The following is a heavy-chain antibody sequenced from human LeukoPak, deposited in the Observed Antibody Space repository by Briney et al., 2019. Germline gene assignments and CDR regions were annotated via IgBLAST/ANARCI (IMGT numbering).Heavy chain of an antibody. CDR2: INHSGST. CDR1: GGSFSGYY. Sequence: PSETLSLTCAVYGGSFSGYYWSWIRQPPGKGLEWIGEINHSGSTNYNPSLKSRVTISVDTSKNQFSLKLSSVTAADTAAYYCARGGSPNSGYYYGMDVWGKGTTVTVSS. J-gene: IGHJ6*04. V-gene: IGHV4-34*01. CDR3: ARGGSPNSGYYYGMDV.